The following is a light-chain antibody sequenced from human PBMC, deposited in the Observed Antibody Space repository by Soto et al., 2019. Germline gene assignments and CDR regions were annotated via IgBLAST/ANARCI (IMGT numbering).Light chain of an antibody. CDR1: QGISNY. V-gene: IGKV1-27*01. CDR2: AAS. J-gene: IGKJ4*01. CDR3: QKNTNVPA. Sequence: DIQMTQSPSSLSASVGDRVTITCRASQGISNYLAWYQQIPGKVPKLLISAASTLQSGVPSRFSGSGSGTDFTLTTSSLQPEDVATYYCQKNTNVPASGGGTKVEIK.